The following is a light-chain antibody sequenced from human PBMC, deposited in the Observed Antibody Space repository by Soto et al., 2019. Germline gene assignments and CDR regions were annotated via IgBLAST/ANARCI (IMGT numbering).Light chain of an antibody. V-gene: IGKV2D-29*01. Sequence: DIVMTQTPLSLSVTPGQPASISCRSSQSLLHSDGKTYFYWYLQRPGQPPRLLIYEVSXXXSGLPDRFRGSGSGTDFTLKISRLETDDVVLYFCMPTKQIPVTFGQGSK. CDR2: EVS. CDR3: MPTKQIPVT. J-gene: IGKJ1*01. CDR1: QSLLHSDGKTY.